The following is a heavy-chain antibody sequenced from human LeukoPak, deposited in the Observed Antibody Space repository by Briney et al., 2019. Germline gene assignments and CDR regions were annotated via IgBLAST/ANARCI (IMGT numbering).Heavy chain of an antibody. CDR1: GDSISNNNVA. V-gene: IGHV6-1*01. D-gene: IGHD2-15*01. Sequence: SQTLSLTCAISGDSISNNNVAWNWIRQSPSRGLEWLGRTYYRSKWYNDFAVSVRSRITINPDTSKNQFSLQLNSVTPEDTAVYYCARERYCSGGSCYSLIGNYYYYYGMDVWGQGTTVTVSS. CDR3: ARERYCSGGSCYSLIGNYYYYYGMDV. J-gene: IGHJ6*02. CDR2: TYYRSKWYN.